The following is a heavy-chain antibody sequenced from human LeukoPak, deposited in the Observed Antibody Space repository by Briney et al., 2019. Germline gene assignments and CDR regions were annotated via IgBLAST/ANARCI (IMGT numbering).Heavy chain of an antibody. J-gene: IGHJ4*02. CDR1: GFTFSNSA. V-gene: IGHV3-23*01. CDR3: AKAPGGIVGY. Sequence: GGSLRLSCAASGFTFSNSAMSWVRQAPGKGLEWVSAISGSGGSTCYADSVKGRFTISRDNSKNTVYLQMNSLRADDTAVYYCAKAPGGIVGYWGQGTLVTVSS. CDR2: ISGSGGST. D-gene: IGHD3-16*01.